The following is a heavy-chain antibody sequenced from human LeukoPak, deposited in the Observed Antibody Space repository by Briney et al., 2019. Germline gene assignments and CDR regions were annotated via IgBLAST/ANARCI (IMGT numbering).Heavy chain of an antibody. Sequence: SVKVSCKASGGTFSSYAISWVRQAPGQGLEWMGGIIPIFGTANYAQKFQGRVAITADESTSTAYMELSSLRSEDTAVYYCATCARNFYCYRFDYWGQGTLVTVSS. V-gene: IGHV1-69*13. D-gene: IGHD2-2*02. CDR3: ATCARNFYCYRFDY. J-gene: IGHJ4*02. CDR1: GGTFSSYA. CDR2: IIPIFGTA.